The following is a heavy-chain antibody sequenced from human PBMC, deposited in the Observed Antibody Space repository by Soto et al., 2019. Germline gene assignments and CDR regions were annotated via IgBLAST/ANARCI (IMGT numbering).Heavy chain of an antibody. CDR3: AKGKGIGATPDGANC. Sequence: EVQVLESGGGLVQPGGSLRLSCAASGFTFSKYGMNWVRQAPGKGLEWVSGIRSDGDTTYNADYVKGRFTVSRDTSKNKVFLQMNSLRADDTAIYYCAKGKGIGATPDGANCWGQGTLVTVSS. CDR1: GFTFSKYG. J-gene: IGHJ4*02. CDR2: IRSDGDTT. V-gene: IGHV3-23*01. D-gene: IGHD1-26*01.